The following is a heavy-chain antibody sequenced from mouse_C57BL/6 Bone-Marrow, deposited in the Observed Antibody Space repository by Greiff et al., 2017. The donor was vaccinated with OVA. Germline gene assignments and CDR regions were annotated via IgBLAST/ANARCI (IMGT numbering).Heavy chain of an antibody. Sequence: QVQLQQSGAELVRPGTSVKVSCKASGYAFTNYLIEWVKQRPGQGLEWIGVINPGSGGTNYNEKFKGKATLTADKSSSTAYMQLSSLTSEDSAVYFCARSGLAPLDYWGQGTTLTVSS. CDR3: ARSGLAPLDY. D-gene: IGHD3-3*01. CDR2: INPGSGGT. J-gene: IGHJ2*01. CDR1: GYAFTNYL. V-gene: IGHV1-54*01.